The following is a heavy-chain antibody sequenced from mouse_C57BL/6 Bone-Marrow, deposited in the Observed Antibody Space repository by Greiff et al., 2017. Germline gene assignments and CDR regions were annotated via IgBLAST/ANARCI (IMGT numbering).Heavy chain of an antibody. CDR2: ISNLAYSI. CDR3: ARHARSSYNYAMDY. Sequence: EVKVVESGGGLVQPGGSLKLSCAASGFTFSDYGMAWVRQAPRKGPEWVAFISNLAYSIYYADTVTGRFTISRENAKNTLYLEMSSLRSEDTAMYYCARHARSSYNYAMDYWGQGTSVTVSS. V-gene: IGHV5-15*01. D-gene: IGHD1-1*01. CDR1: GFTFSDYG. J-gene: IGHJ4*01.